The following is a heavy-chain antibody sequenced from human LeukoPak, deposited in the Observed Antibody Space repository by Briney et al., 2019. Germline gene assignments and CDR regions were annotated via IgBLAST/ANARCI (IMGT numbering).Heavy chain of an antibody. CDR1: GFTFSSYS. CDR2: ISSSSSYI. D-gene: IGHD6-13*01. V-gene: IGHV3-21*01. J-gene: IGHJ4*02. Sequence: GGSLRLSCAASGFTFSSYSMNWVRQAPEKGLEWVSSISSSSSYIYYADSVKGRFTISRDNAKNSLYLQMNSLRAEDTVVYYCARDMSIAATGTHRGDYWGQGTLVTVSS. CDR3: ARDMSIAATGTHRGDY.